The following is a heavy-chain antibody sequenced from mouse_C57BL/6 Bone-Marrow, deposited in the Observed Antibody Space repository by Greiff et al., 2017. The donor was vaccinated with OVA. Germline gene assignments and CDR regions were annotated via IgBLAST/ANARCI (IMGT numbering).Heavy chain of an antibody. D-gene: IGHD1-1*01. CDR3: ARPYYYGSSYGY. J-gene: IGHJ2*01. CDR1: GYAFSSSW. V-gene: IGHV1-82*01. CDR2: IYPGDGDT. Sequence: QVQLQQSGPELVKPGASVKISCKASGYAFSSSWMNWVKQRPGKGLEWIGRIYPGDGDTNYNGKFKGKATLTADKSSSTAYMQLSSLTSEDSAVYFCARPYYYGSSYGYWGQGTTLTVSS.